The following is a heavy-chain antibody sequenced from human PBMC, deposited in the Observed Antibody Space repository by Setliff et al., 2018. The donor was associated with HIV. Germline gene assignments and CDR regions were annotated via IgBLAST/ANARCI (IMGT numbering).Heavy chain of an antibody. CDR2: ISSTGTYI. D-gene: IGHD5-12*01. Sequence: GGSLRLSCAASGFNFSSHTMNWIRQAPGKGLEWVSSISSTGTYIYYADSMKGRFTISRDNSKNTLYLQMNSLRAEDAAVYYCARDPVATIPRGFDIWGQGTMVTVSS. V-gene: IGHV3-21*01. CDR3: ARDPVATIPRGFDI. CDR1: GFNFSSHT. J-gene: IGHJ3*02.